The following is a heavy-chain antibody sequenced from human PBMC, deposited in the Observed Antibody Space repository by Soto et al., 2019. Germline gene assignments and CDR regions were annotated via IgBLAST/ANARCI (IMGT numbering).Heavy chain of an antibody. CDR1: GYTFSDYY. J-gene: IGHJ4*02. CDR2: INPDTGGT. D-gene: IGHD6-13*01. CDR3: ARAAGRDGSSWYRGGYDY. V-gene: IGHV1-2*04. Sequence: GASGKVSCKASGYTFSDYYIHWVRQAPGQGLEWMGWINPDTGGTDYKQKFQGWVTMTRDTSISTAYMELSSLKSDDTAVYYCARAAGRDGSSWYRGGYDYWGQGALVTVSS.